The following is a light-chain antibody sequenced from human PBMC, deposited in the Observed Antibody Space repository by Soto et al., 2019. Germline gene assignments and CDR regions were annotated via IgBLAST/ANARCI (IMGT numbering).Light chain of an antibody. J-gene: IGLJ2*01. Sequence: QSALTQPASVSGSPGQSITISCTGTSSDVGSYNLVSWYQQHPGKAPNLMIYEVSKRPSGVSNRFSGSKSGNTASLTMSGLQAEDEADYYCCSYAGSSTFVVFGGGTKLTVL. CDR1: SSDVGSYNL. CDR2: EVS. CDR3: CSYAGSSTFVV. V-gene: IGLV2-23*02.